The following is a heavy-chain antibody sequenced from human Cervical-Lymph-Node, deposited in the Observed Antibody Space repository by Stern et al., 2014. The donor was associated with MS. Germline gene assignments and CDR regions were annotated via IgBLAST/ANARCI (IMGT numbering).Heavy chain of an antibody. V-gene: IGHV1-18*04. Sequence: QVQLVQSGAEVKKPGASVKVSCKASGYTFTSYGISWVRQAPGQGLEWMGCISPYNGNTNYAQKLQGRVTMTTDTSTSTAYMELRSLRSDDTAVYYCARDLDYGDYPEHFFYWGQGTLVTVSS. CDR2: ISPYNGNT. CDR3: ARDLDYGDYPEHFFY. D-gene: IGHD4-17*01. J-gene: IGHJ4*02. CDR1: GYTFTSYG.